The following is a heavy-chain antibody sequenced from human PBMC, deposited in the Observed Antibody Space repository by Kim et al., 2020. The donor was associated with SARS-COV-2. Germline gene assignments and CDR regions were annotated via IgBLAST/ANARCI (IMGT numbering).Heavy chain of an antibody. CDR1: GFTFSSYA. J-gene: IGHJ4*02. Sequence: GGSLRLSCVASGFTFSSYAMGWVRQPPGKGLEWVSGISNSAYYTFYTDSVKGRFTISRDNSQNTMYLQMHSLRADDTAVYYCAKEMAGLGSYYRFHFWGQGSWVTVSS. D-gene: IGHD3-10*01. CDR2: ISNSAYYT. CDR3: AKEMAGLGSYYRFHF. V-gene: IGHV3-23*01.